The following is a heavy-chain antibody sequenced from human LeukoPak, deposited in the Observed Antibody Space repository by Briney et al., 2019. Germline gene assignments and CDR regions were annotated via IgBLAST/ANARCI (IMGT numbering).Heavy chain of an antibody. Sequence: ASVKVSCKASGYTFTGYYMHWVRQAPGQGLEWMGWINANSGGTNYAQKFQGRVTMTRDTSISTAYMELSRLRSDDTAVYYCAREGVSGAYSSFLYYFDYWGQGTLVTVSS. V-gene: IGHV1-2*02. CDR1: GYTFTGYY. J-gene: IGHJ4*02. CDR3: AREGVSGAYSSFLYYFDY. CDR2: INANSGGT. D-gene: IGHD6-6*01.